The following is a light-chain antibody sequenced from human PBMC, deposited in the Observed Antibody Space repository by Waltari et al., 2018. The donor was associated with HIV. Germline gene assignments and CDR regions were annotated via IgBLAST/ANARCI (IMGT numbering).Light chain of an antibody. CDR3: CSYAGSGLSAV. Sequence: QSALTQPASVSGSPGQSITISCTGSRSLLANFDLVSWYQQYPGKVPKLILYEGTKRPSGVPGRFSGSKSGNTASLTISGLQAEDEADYYCCSYAGSGLSAVFGGGTQVTVL. V-gene: IGLV2-23*01. CDR1: RSLLANFDL. J-gene: IGLJ7*01. CDR2: EGT.